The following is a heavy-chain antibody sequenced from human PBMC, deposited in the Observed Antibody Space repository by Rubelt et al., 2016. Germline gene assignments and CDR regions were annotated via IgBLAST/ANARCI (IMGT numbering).Heavy chain of an antibody. Sequence: QVQLVQSGAVVKKPGSSVKVSCKASGGTFSSYAISWVRQAPGQGLEWMVGVIPIFGTANYAQKFQGRVTITADKSTGTAYMELSSLRSEDTAVYYCARDLVGVVITTHDAFDIWGQGTMVTVSS. CDR1: GGTFSSYA. CDR3: ARDLVGVVITTHDAFDI. J-gene: IGHJ3*02. V-gene: IGHV1-69*06. CDR2: VIPIFGTA. D-gene: IGHD3-22*01.